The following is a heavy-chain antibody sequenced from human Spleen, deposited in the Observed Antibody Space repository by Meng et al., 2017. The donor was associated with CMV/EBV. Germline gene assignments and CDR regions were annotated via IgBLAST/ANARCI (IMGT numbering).Heavy chain of an antibody. Sequence: ASVKVSCKASGYTFTSYYMHWVRQAPGQGLEWMGIINPSGGSTSYAQKFQGRVTMTRDTSTSTVYMELSSLRSEDTAVYYCARDHYTYRAYYYYGMDVWGQGTTVTVS. V-gene: IGHV1-46*01. CDR1: GYTFTSYY. CDR3: ARDHYTYRAYYYYGMDV. CDR2: INPSGGST. J-gene: IGHJ6*02. D-gene: IGHD2-2*02.